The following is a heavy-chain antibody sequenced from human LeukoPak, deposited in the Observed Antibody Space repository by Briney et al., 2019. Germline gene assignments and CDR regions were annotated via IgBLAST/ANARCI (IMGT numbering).Heavy chain of an antibody. V-gene: IGHV1-2*02. Sequence: GASVKVSCKASGYTFTGYYMHWVRQAPGQGLEWMGWINPNSGGTNYAQKFQGRVTMTKDTSISTAYMELSRLRSDDTAVYYCARDRYGDYYFNVVYYYYYMDVWGKGTTVTVSS. CDR3: ARDRYGDYYFNVVYYYYYMDV. CDR1: GYTFTGYY. CDR2: INPNSGGT. D-gene: IGHD4-17*01. J-gene: IGHJ6*03.